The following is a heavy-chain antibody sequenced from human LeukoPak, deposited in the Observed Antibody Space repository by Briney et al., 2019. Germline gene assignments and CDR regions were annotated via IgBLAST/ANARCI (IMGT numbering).Heavy chain of an antibody. D-gene: IGHD4-17*01. CDR3: ANTDYGVYVLMG. CDR1: VGSIISGGYS. J-gene: IGHJ4*02. CDR2: IYHSGST. V-gene: IGHV4-30-2*01. Sequence: PSETLSLTCAVSVGSIISGGYSWSWTRQPPGKGLEWIGYIYHSGSTYYNPSLKSRVTMSLDTSKNQFSLKLSSVTAADTAVYYCANTDYGVYVLMGWGQGTLVTVPS.